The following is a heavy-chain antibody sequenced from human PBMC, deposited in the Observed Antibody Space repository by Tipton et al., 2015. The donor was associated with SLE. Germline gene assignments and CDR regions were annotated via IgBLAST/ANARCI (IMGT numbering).Heavy chain of an antibody. CDR3: ARYSKKGWFDP. V-gene: IGHV4-39*01. J-gene: IGHJ5*02. Sequence: TLSLTCSVSGGSISSYSYYWGWIRQPPGRGLEWIGSIFYSGSTSYNPSLKSRVTISVDTSKNQFSLKLISVTAADTAMYYCARYSKKGWFDPWGQGTLVTVSS. CDR1: GGSISSYSYY. CDR2: IFYSGST. D-gene: IGHD4-11*01.